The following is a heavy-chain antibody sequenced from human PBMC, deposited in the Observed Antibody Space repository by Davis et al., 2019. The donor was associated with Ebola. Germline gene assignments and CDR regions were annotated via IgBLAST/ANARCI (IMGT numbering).Heavy chain of an antibody. V-gene: IGHV3-30-3*01. CDR2: ISYEGSNK. J-gene: IGHJ6*04. CDR3: AKGSVTIFGVAPDYYGMDV. CDR1: GFTFSSYA. D-gene: IGHD3-3*01. Sequence: GESLKISCAASGFTFSSYAMHWVRQAPGKGLEWVAVISYEGSNKYYADSVKGRFTISRDNSKNTLYLQMNSLRAEDTAVYYCAKGSVTIFGVAPDYYGMDVWGKGTTVTVSS.